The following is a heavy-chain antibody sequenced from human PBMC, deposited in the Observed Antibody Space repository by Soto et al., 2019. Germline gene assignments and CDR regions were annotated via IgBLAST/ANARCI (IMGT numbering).Heavy chain of an antibody. CDR3: ARAPHDYGDYHDAFDI. CDR2: IYSGGST. J-gene: IGHJ3*02. V-gene: IGHV3-53*01. CDR1: GFTVSSNY. D-gene: IGHD4-17*01. Sequence: PGGSLRLSCAASGFTVSSNYMSWVRQAPGKGLEWVSVIYSGGSTYYADSVKGRFTISRDNSKNTLYLQMNSLRAEDTAVYYCARAPHDYGDYHDAFDIWGQGTMVTVSS.